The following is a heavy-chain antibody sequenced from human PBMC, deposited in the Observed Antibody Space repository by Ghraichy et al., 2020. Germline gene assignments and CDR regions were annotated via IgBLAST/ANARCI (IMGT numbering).Heavy chain of an antibody. CDR2: MSDDGGTT. V-gene: IGHV3-23*01. CDR3: AKPNSRNIRLTRLFQY. D-gene: IGHD4-23*01. Sequence: GGSLRLSCATSGFRLSSSAMSWVRQAPGKGLEWVSIMSDDGGTTHYADSVKGRFTISRDTSKDTLYLQMNSLRAEDTAVYYCAKPNSRNIRLTRLFQYWGQGNLVTVSP. CDR1: GFRLSSSA. J-gene: IGHJ4*02.